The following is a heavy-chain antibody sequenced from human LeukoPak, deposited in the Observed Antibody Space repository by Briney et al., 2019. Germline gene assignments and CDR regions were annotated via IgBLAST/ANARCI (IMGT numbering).Heavy chain of an antibody. CDR3: ARQKLRYFDWLLEGWFDP. CDR1: GGSISSYY. Sequence: SETLSLTCTVSGGSISSYYWSWIRQPPGKGLEWIGYIYYSGSTNYNPSLKSRVTMSVDTSKNQFSLKLSSVTAADTAVYYCARQKLRYFDWLLEGWFDPWGQGTLVTVSS. V-gene: IGHV4-59*08. J-gene: IGHJ5*02. D-gene: IGHD3-9*01. CDR2: IYYSGST.